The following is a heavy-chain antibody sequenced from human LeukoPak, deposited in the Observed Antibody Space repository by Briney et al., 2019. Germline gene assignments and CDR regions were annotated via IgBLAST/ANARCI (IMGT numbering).Heavy chain of an antibody. V-gene: IGHV4-34*01. CDR3: ARVGYSYVINDWSRTGLGAYPTKYYYHMDV. D-gene: IGHD5-18*01. CDR1: GGSFSGYY. CDR2: INHSGST. Sequence: SETLSLTCAVYGGSFSGYYWSWIRQPPGKGLEWIGEINHSGSTNYNPSLKSRVTISGDTSKNQFSLKLSSVTAAGTAVYFCARVGYSYVINDWSRTGLGAYPTKYYYHMDVWGKGTTVTVSS. J-gene: IGHJ6*03.